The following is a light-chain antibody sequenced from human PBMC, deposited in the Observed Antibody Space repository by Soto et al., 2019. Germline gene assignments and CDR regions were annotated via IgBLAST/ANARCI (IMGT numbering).Light chain of an antibody. J-gene: IGLJ2*01. CDR1: SRDVGGYNY. V-gene: IGLV2-14*01. CDR3: SSYISSSTFVV. CDR2: EVS. Sequence: QSGLTQPASVSGSPGQSITISCTGTSRDVGGYNYVSWHQQHPGKAPKVIITEVSNRPSGVSNRFSGSKSGNTASLTISGLQAEDEADYYCSSYISSSTFVVFGGGTKLTV.